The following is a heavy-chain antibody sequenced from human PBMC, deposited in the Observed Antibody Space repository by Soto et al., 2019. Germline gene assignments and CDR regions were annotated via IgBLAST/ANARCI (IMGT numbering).Heavy chain of an antibody. Sequence: QLQPQESGPGLVKPSETLSLTCTVSGGSISSSSYYWGWIRQPPGKGLEWIAGIYYSGSTYYNPSLKSRGNISLDTAKHQFSLKLSSVTAADTAVYYCVRQLVRDGYDYCGQGTLVTVSS. CDR2: IYYSGST. J-gene: IGHJ4*02. CDR3: VRQLVRDGYDY. D-gene: IGHD5-12*01. CDR1: GGSISSSSYY. V-gene: IGHV4-39*01.